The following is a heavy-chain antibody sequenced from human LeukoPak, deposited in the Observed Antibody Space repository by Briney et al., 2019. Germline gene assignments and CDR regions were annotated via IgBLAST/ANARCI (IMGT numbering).Heavy chain of an antibody. J-gene: IGHJ6*03. D-gene: IGHD6-13*01. Sequence: GGSLRLSCAASTFTFSTYAMAWVRQAPGKGLEWVANIKQDGSEKYYVDSVKGRFTISRDNVKNSLYLQMNSLRAEDTAVYYCARARRGGSSWFYYYYYMDVWGRGTTVTVSS. CDR3: ARARRGGSSWFYYYYYMDV. V-gene: IGHV3-7*01. CDR2: IKQDGSEK. CDR1: TFTFSTYA.